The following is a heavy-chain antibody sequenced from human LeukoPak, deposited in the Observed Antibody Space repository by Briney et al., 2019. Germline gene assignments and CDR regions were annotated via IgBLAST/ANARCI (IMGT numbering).Heavy chain of an antibody. CDR3: AYSSGYQQH. Sequence: KPSETLSLTCAVYGGSFSDYYWSWMRQPPGKGLEWIGEINHSGSTNYNPSLKSRVTISVDTSKNQFSLKLSSVTAADTAVYYCAYSSGYQQHWGQDTLVTVSS. CDR2: INHSGST. CDR1: GGSFSDYY. J-gene: IGHJ1*01. D-gene: IGHD3-22*01. V-gene: IGHV4-34*01.